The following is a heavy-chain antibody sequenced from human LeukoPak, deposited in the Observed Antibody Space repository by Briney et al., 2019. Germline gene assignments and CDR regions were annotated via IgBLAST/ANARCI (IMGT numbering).Heavy chain of an antibody. CDR3: ARGYTYGYERPGY. CDR2: IGGSGGDT. J-gene: IGHJ4*02. V-gene: IGHV3-23*01. Sequence: PGGSLRLSCAASGFTFSNYAMNWVRQAPGKGLEWVSVIGGSGGDTYYADSVKGRFTISRDNAKNSLYLQMNSLRAEDTAVYYCARGYTYGYERPGYWGQGTLVTVSS. CDR1: GFTFSNYA. D-gene: IGHD5-18*01.